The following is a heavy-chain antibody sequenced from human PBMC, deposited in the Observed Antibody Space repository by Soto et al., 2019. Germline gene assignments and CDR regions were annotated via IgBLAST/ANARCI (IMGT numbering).Heavy chain of an antibody. CDR2: ISGSGGST. Sequence: GGSLRLSCAASGFTFSSYDMSWVRQAPGKGLEWVSAISGSGGSTYYADSVKGRFTISRDNSKNTLYLQMNSLRAEDTAVYYCAKCREARGFHHYHQAVCGKGTTVTVAS. D-gene: IGHD6-6*01. J-gene: IGHJ6*03. CDR3: AKCREARGFHHYHQAV. V-gene: IGHV3-23*01. CDR1: GFTFSSYD.